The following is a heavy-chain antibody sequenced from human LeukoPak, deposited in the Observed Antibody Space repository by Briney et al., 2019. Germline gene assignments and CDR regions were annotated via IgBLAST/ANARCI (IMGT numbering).Heavy chain of an antibody. Sequence: SETLSLTCSVSGGSISSYYWSWIRQPPGKGLEWIGYIYYSGSTNYNPSLKSRVTISVDTSKNQFSLRLSSATAADTAVYYCARVTGYIVEDYFDYWGQGTLVTVSS. J-gene: IGHJ4*02. D-gene: IGHD3-22*01. V-gene: IGHV4-59*01. CDR1: GGSISSYY. CDR2: IYYSGST. CDR3: ARVTGYIVEDYFDY.